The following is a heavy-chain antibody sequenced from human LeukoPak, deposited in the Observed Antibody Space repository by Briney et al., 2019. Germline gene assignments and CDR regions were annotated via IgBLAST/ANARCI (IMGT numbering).Heavy chain of an antibody. Sequence: SETLSLTCTVSGGSINSYYWSWIRQPPGTGLEWIGYIYYSGSTYYNPSLKSRVTISVDTSKNQFSLKLSSVTAADTAVYYCARGGVVVAYFDYWGQGTLVTVSS. CDR1: GGSINSYY. V-gene: IGHV4-59*08. D-gene: IGHD3-22*01. J-gene: IGHJ4*02. CDR2: IYYSGST. CDR3: ARGGVVVAYFDY.